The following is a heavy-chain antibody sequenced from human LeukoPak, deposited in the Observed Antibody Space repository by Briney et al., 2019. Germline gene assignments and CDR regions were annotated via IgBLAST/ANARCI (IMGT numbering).Heavy chain of an antibody. V-gene: IGHV3-33*01. D-gene: IGHD6-19*01. J-gene: IGHJ4*02. CDR1: GFNFSSYG. CDR3: ARGAQGSSGWFFDY. Sequence: GALRLSCAASGFNFSSYGMPWVRQAPGKGLEGVAVIWYDGSNKYYADSVKGRFTISRDNSKNTLYLQMNSLRAEDTAVYYCARGAQGSSGWFFDYWGQGTLVTVSS. CDR2: IWYDGSNK.